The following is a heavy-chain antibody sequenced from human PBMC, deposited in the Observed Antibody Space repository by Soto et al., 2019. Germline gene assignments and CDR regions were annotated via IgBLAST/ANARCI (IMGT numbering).Heavy chain of an antibody. J-gene: IGHJ4*02. CDR3: WGDLPSTG. CDR2: IIPILGIA. CDR1: GGTFSSYT. Sequence: QVQLVQSGAEVKKPGSSVKVSCKASGGTFSSYTISWVRQAPGQGVEWMGRIIPILGIANYAQKFQGRVTIPADKSTSTAYMELSSLRSKDAAVYYCWGDLPSTGWGQGTLVTVSS. D-gene: IGHD3-10*01. V-gene: IGHV1-69*08.